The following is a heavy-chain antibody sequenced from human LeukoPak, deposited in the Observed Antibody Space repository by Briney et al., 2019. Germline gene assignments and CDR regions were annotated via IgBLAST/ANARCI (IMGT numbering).Heavy chain of an antibody. CDR2: VYYSATSNYKPSL. D-gene: IGHD3-10*01. Sequence: SETLSLTCSFPGDSITYYSWSLLRQPPGKGLEWIGYVYYSATSNYKPSLNYNPSLKSRVTISLDTSKNQFSLKLTSMTAADTAMYYCATGKVSYGSEYWGPGTLVAVSS. CDR1: GDSITYYS. V-gene: IGHV4-59*03. CDR3: ATGKVSYGSEY. J-gene: IGHJ4*02.